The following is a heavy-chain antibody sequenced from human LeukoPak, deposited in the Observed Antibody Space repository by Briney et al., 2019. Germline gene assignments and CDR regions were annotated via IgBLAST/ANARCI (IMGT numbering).Heavy chain of an antibody. Sequence: GGSLRLSCAASGFTFSSYDMHWVRQATGKGLEWVSAIGTAGDTYYPGSVKGRFTISRENAKNSLYLQMYSLRAGDTAVYYCARAPHCSSTSCYMPYYFDYWGQGTLVTVSS. D-gene: IGHD2-2*02. J-gene: IGHJ4*02. CDR2: IGTAGDT. V-gene: IGHV3-13*01. CDR3: ARAPHCSSTSCYMPYYFDY. CDR1: GFTFSSYD.